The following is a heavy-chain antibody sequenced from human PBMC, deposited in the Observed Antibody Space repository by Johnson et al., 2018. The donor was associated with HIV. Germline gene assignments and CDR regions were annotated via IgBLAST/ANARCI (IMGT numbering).Heavy chain of an antibody. V-gene: IGHV3-15*01. J-gene: IGHJ3*02. D-gene: IGHD3-16*01. CDR1: GFTVSSNY. Sequence: VQLVESGGGLIQPEGSLRLSCAASGFTVSSNYMSWVRQAPGKGLEWVGRIKSKTDGGTTDYAAPVKGRFTISRDDSKNTLYLQMNSRKTEDTAVYYCTTERGDPLIGADAFDIWGQGTMVTVSS. CDR2: IKSKTDGGTT. CDR3: TTERGDPLIGADAFDI.